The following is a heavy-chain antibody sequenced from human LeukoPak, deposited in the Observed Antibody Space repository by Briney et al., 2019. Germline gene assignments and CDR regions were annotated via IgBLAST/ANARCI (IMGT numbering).Heavy chain of an antibody. V-gene: IGHV1-18*04. CDR3: ARGSGGYCSSTSCYAGMDFDY. CDR2: ISASNGNT. CDR1: GYTFTSYG. Sequence: GASVKVSCKASGYTFTSYGISWVRHAPGQGLEWMGWISASNGNTNYAQKLQGRVTLTTDTSTSTAYMELRSLRSDDTAVYYCARGSGGYCSSTSCYAGMDFDYWGQGTLVTVSS. J-gene: IGHJ4*02. D-gene: IGHD2-2*01.